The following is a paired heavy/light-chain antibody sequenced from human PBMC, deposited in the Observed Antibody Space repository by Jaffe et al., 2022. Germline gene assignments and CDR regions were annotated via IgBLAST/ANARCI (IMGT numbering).Heavy chain of an antibody. CDR1: GYTFTDYY. Sequence: EVQLVQSGAEVKKPGATVKISCKVSGYTFTDYYMHWVQQAPGKGLEWMGLVDPEDGETIYAEKFQGRVTITADTSTDTAYMELSSLRSEDTAVYYCATWADTMVRGVSQWAFDIWGQGTMVTVSS. D-gene: IGHD3-10*01. V-gene: IGHV1-69-2*01. J-gene: IGHJ3*02. CDR3: ATWADTMVRGVSQWAFDI. CDR2: VDPEDGET.
Light chain of an antibody. CDR2: KVS. V-gene: IGKV2-30*01. CDR3: MQGTHWPPIT. Sequence: DVVMTQSPLSLPVTLGQPASISCRSSQSLVYSDGNTYLNWFQQRPGQSPRRLIYKVSNRDSGVPDRFSGSGSGTDFTLKISRVEAEDVGVYYCMQGTHWPPITFGQGTKLEIK. CDR1: QSLVYSDGNTY. J-gene: IGKJ2*01.